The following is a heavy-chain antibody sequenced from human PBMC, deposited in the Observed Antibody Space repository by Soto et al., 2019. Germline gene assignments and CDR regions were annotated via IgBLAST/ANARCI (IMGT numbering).Heavy chain of an antibody. CDR2: ITPFNGNT. V-gene: IGHV1-45*02. CDR3: ARSTAAVAFDI. Sequence: SVKVSCKASGYTCTCRYLHCVLQAPGQALEWMGWITPFNGNTNYAQKFQDRVTITRDRSMSTAYMELSSLRSEDTAMYYCARSTAAVAFDIWGQGTMVTVSS. CDR1: GYTCTCRY. D-gene: IGHD6-13*01. J-gene: IGHJ3*02.